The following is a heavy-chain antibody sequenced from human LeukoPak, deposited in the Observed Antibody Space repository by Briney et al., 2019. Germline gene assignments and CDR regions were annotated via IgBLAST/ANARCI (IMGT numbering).Heavy chain of an antibody. CDR3: ARGTYYYDSSGYYFDY. J-gene: IGHJ4*02. CDR1: GFTFSSYW. D-gene: IGHD3-22*01. CDR2: IKQDGSEK. Sequence: GGSLRLSCAASGFTFSSYWMSWVRQAPGKGLEWVANIKQDGSEKYYVDSVEGRFTISRDNAKNSLYLQMNSLRAEDTAVYYCARGTYYYDSSGYYFDYWGQGTLVTVSS. V-gene: IGHV3-7*04.